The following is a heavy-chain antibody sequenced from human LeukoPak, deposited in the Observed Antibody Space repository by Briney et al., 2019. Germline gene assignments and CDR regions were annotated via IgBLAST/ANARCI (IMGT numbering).Heavy chain of an antibody. CDR2: ISSTGSTI. CDR3: AKSLVSDS. CDR1: GLTVSSYG. V-gene: IGHV3-48*02. Sequence: GGSLRLSCGASGLTVSSYGMSWVRQAPGKGLEWISSISSTGSTIYYADSVKGRFTISRDNAKNSLYLQMNSLRDEDTALYYCAKSLVSDSWGQGTLVTVSS. D-gene: IGHD3-16*01. J-gene: IGHJ4*02.